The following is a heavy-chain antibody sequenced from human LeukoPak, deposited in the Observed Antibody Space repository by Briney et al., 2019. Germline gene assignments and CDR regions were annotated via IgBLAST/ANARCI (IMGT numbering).Heavy chain of an antibody. V-gene: IGHV4-59*01. Sequence: SETLSLTCTVSGGSISSYYWSWIRQPPGKGLEWIGYIYYSGSTNYNPSLKSRVTISVDTSKNQFSLKLSSVTAADTAVYYCARDNPLDFWSGYHDYWGQGTLVTVSS. D-gene: IGHD3-3*01. J-gene: IGHJ4*02. CDR3: ARDNPLDFWSGYHDY. CDR1: GGSISSYY. CDR2: IYYSGST.